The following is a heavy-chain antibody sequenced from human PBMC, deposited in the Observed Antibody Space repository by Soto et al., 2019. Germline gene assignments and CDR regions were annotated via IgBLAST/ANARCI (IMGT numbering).Heavy chain of an antibody. CDR2: ISVSGDGT. Sequence: PGGSLRLSCAASGFTFDTFAMIWVRQAPGKGLERVSRISVSGDGTYYADSVKGRFTISRDNSKSTLYLQMNSLRAEDTAVYYCARDGGVGGSYYLDYWGQGTSVTVSS. CDR1: GFTFDTFA. J-gene: IGHJ4*02. CDR3: ARDGGVGGSYYLDY. D-gene: IGHD1-26*01. V-gene: IGHV3-23*01.